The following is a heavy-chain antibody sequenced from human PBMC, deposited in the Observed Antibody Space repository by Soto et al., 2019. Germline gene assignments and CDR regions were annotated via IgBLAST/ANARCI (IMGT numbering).Heavy chain of an antibody. Sequence: VSSKGVDCRVTGYGISWVRKTPGQGLEWMGWISAYNGNTNYAQKLQGRVTMTTDTSTSTAYMELRSLRSDDTAVYYCGAGLAAAGMVSHYWGQGTLVTVSS. CDR3: GAGLAAAGMVSHY. D-gene: IGHD6-13*01. CDR1: DCRVTGYG. CDR2: ISAYNGNT. V-gene: IGHV1-18*01. J-gene: IGHJ4*02.